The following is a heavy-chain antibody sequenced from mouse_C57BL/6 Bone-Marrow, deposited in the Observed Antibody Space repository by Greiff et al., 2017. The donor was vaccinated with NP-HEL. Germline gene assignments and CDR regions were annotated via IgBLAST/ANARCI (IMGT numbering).Heavy chain of an antibody. CDR1: GFNIKDDY. V-gene: IGHV14-4*01. D-gene: IGHD2-4*01. J-gene: IGHJ1*03. CDR2: IDPENGDT. CDR3: TRDYDERVWYFDV. Sequence: VQLKESGAELVRPGASVKLSCTASGFNIKDDYMHWVKQRPEQGLEWIGWIDPENGDTEYASKFQGKATITADTSSNTAYLQISSLTSEDTAVYDCTRDYDERVWYFDVWGTGTTVTVSS.